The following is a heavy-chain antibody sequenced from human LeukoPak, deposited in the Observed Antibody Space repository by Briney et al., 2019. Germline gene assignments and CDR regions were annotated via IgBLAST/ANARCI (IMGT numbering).Heavy chain of an antibody. J-gene: IGHJ4*02. CDR1: GFTFSSYA. CDR3: AKDLSTVGHYFDY. V-gene: IGHV3-23*01. Sequence: GGSLRLSCAASGFTFSSYAMSWVRQAPGKGLEWVSAFSGSGGSTYYADSVKGRFTISRDNSKNTLYLQMNSLSAEDTAVYYCAKDLSTVGHYFDYWGQGTLVTVSS. CDR2: FSGSGGST.